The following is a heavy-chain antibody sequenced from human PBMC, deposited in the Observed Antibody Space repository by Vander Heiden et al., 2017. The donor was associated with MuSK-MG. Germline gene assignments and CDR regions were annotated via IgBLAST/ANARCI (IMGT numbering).Heavy chain of an antibody. Sequence: QVQLVESGGAVVQPGRSLRLSCAASGFTFSSSGMHWVRQAPGKGLEWVAVIWYDVSDKYHADSVKGRFTISRDNSKNTLYLQMNSLRVEDTAVYYCARGRVNDFGDYWGQGTLVTVSS. V-gene: IGHV3-33*01. CDR3: ARGRVNDFGDY. J-gene: IGHJ4*02. CDR1: GFTFSSSG. CDR2: IWYDVSDK. D-gene: IGHD4-17*01.